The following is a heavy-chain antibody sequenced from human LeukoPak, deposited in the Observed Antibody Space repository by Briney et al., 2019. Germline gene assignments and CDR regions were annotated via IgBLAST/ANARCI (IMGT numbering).Heavy chain of an antibody. CDR3: ARAIGYYYYYYGMDV. Sequence: GGSLRLSCAASGFTFSSYAMSWVRQAPGKGLEWVSGISGSGDNTYYADSVKGRFTISRDNSKNTLYLQMNSLRAEDTAVYYCARAIGYYYYYYGMDVWGQGTTVTVSS. V-gene: IGHV3-23*01. J-gene: IGHJ6*02. CDR2: ISGSGDNT. D-gene: IGHD1-26*01. CDR1: GFTFSSYA.